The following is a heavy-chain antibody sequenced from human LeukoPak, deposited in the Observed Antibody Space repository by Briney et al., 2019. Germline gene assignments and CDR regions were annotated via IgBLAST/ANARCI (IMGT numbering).Heavy chain of an antibody. CDR2: ISYDGSNK. J-gene: IGHJ4*02. V-gene: IGHV3-30-3*01. CDR3: AREPSLDHLIDY. Sequence: AGGSLRLSCAASGFTFSSYAMPWVRQAPGKGLEWVAVISYDGSNKYYADSVKGRFTISRDNSKNTLYLQMNSLRAEDTAVYYCAREPSLDHLIDYWGQGTLVTVSS. CDR1: GFTFSSYA.